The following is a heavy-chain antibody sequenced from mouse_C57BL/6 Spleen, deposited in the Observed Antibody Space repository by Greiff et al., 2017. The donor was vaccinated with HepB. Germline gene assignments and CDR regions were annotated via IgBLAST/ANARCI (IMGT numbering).Heavy chain of an antibody. CDR3: ARVPTISTVVDY. J-gene: IGHJ2*01. Sequence: VQLQQSGPGLVKPSQSLSLTCSVTGYSITSGYYWNWIRQFPGNKLEWMGYISYDGSNNYNPYLKNRISITRDTAKNQFFLKLNSVTTEDTATYYCARVPTISTVVDYWGQGTTLTVSS. CDR2: ISYDGSN. CDR1: GYSITSGYY. V-gene: IGHV3-6*01. D-gene: IGHD1-1*01.